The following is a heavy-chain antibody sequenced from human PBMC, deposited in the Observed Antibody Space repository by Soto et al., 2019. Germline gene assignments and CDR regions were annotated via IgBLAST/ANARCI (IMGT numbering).Heavy chain of an antibody. D-gene: IGHD1-26*01. CDR1: GFTFSSYA. V-gene: IGHV3-23*01. CDR3: TADIPPPEGPSYPIDH. J-gene: IGHJ4*02. Sequence: GGSLRLSCAASGFTFSSYAMSWVRQAPGKGLEWVSAISGSGGSTYYAAPVEGRFTISRDDSSNTLYLQMNSLKTEDSAIYYCTADIPPPEGPSYPIDHWGQGTLVTVSS. CDR2: ISGSGGST.